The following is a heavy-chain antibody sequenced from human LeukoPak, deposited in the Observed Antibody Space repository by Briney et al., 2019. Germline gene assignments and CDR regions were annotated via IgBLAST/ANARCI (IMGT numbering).Heavy chain of an antibody. CDR1: GFTFSSYG. V-gene: IGHV3-30*18. D-gene: IGHD4-11*01. Sequence: GGSLRLSCAASGFTFSSYGMHWVRQAPGKGLEWVALISFDGSNEYYADSVKGRFTISRDNSKNTLYLQMNSLRAEDTAVFYCAKGLHLQRVFDAFNIWGHGTMVTVSS. J-gene: IGHJ3*02. CDR2: ISFDGSNE. CDR3: AKGLHLQRVFDAFNI.